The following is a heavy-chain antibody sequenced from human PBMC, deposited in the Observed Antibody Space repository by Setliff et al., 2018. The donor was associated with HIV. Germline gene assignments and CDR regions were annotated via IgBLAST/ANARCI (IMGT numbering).Heavy chain of an antibody. CDR3: ATTRPISTGYPGFFDS. J-gene: IGHJ4*02. CDR2: LSYRGTT. Sequence: SETLSLTCTVSGGSVSTSTYYWGWIRQPPGKGLEYIGTLSYRGTTHYNPSLKRRLALSIDSSKNQFSLNLHFVTAPDSALYYCATTRPISTGYPGFFDSWGQGIVVTVSS. CDR1: GGSVSTSTYY. D-gene: IGHD3-9*01. V-gene: IGHV4-39*01.